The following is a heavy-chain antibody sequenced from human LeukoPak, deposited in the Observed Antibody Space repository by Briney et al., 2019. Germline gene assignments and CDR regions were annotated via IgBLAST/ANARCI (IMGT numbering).Heavy chain of an antibody. CDR3: ARLAGDYGDYKDATIDAFDI. CDR2: INPNTGGT. J-gene: IGHJ3*02. Sequence: ASVKVSCKASGYSFTDYYIHWVRQAPGQGLEWMGWINPNTGGTNYAQKFQGRVTMTTDTSTSTAYMELSRLRSDDTAVYYCARLAGDYGDYKDATIDAFDIWGQGTMVTVSS. V-gene: IGHV1-2*02. CDR1: GYSFTDYY. D-gene: IGHD4-17*01.